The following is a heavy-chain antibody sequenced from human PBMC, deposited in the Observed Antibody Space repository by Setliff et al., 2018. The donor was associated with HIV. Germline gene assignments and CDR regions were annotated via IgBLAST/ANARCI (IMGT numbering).Heavy chain of an antibody. CDR2: IWYDGTNE. CDR3: ARVDVLLAYAANPRVGALEQ. D-gene: IGHD1-26*01. J-gene: IGHJ4*02. Sequence: GGSLRLSCVASGFFFSSYGFHWVRQTPGKGLEWVAAIWYDGTNEYYADSVEGRFTVSRDNPKNTLYLQMNSLTVEDTAIYYCARVDVLLAYAANPRVGALEQWGQGTLVTVSS. CDR1: GFFFSSYG. V-gene: IGHV3-33*01.